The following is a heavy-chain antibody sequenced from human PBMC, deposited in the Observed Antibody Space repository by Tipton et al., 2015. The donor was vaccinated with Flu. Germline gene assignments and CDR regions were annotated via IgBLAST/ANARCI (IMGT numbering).Heavy chain of an antibody. Sequence: SLRLSCSTSGFDFSVYGMHWARQAPGKGLEWVAVIWYDGSNEHYSDSVKGRFTISRDNSKKTLYLQMNNLKVEDTAVYYCARDEGVVNYYFGMDVWGQGTTVTVSS. CDR3: ARDEGVVNYYFGMDV. CDR2: IWYDGSNE. CDR1: GFDFSVYG. D-gene: IGHD6-6*01. V-gene: IGHV3-33*01. J-gene: IGHJ6*02.